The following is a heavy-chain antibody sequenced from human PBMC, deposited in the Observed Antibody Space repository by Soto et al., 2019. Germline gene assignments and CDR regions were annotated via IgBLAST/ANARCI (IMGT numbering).Heavy chain of an antibody. CDR2: ISAYNGNT. J-gene: IGHJ5*02. Sequence: ASVKVSCKASGYTFTSYGISWVRQAPGQGLEWMGWISAYNGNTNYAQKLQGRVTMTTDKSTSTAYMELRGLRSDDTAVDYCARYGWGGGYCSGGSCYSSWFDPWGQGTLVTVSS. CDR3: ARYGWGGGYCSGGSCYSSWFDP. V-gene: IGHV1-18*01. D-gene: IGHD2-15*01. CDR1: GYTFTSYG.